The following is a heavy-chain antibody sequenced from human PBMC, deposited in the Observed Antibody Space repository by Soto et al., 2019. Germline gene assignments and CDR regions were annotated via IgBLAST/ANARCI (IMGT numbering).Heavy chain of an antibody. CDR1: GFTLDNYW. Sequence: PGGSLRLSCAASGFTLDNYWMNWVRQAPGKGLEWVANIKQDGTEKYYVDSVRGRFTISRDNAKNSLYLQMNSLRVEDTAVYYCARGRAYSGHWGFDCWGKGTLGTVSS. CDR2: IKQDGTEK. D-gene: IGHD5-12*01. CDR3: ARGRAYSGHWGFDC. J-gene: IGHJ4*02. V-gene: IGHV3-7*01.